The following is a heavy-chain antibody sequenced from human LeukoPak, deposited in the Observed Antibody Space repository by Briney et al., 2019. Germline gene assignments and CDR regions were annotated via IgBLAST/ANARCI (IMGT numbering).Heavy chain of an antibody. CDR2: ITDSGRT. CDR3: ARVSYGYDALDV. CDR1: SGSFSGYY. D-gene: IGHD5-12*01. J-gene: IGHJ3*01. V-gene: IGHV4-34*01. Sequence: SETLSLTCALNSGSFSGYYWAWIRQPPGKGLEWIGEITDSGRTNYSPSLKSRVTISTDTSKNRFSLSLISVTAADTGVYYCARVSYGYDALDVWGQGTTVTVFS.